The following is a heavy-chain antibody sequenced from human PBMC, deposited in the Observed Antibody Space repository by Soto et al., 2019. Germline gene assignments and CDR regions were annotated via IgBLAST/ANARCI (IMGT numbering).Heavy chain of an antibody. V-gene: IGHV3-15*01. CDR3: TTGRYSSSLYFES. CDR2: IKSKIDGGTT. Sequence: EVQLVESGGGLVKPGGSLRVSCAASGITFSNAWMTWVRQAPGKGLEWVGRIKSKIDGGTTDYGVPVKGRFTISRDDSKNTLYLQMNSLKTEDTAVYYCTTGRYSSSLYFESWGQGTLVTVSS. D-gene: IGHD6-6*01. J-gene: IGHJ4*02. CDR1: GITFSNAW.